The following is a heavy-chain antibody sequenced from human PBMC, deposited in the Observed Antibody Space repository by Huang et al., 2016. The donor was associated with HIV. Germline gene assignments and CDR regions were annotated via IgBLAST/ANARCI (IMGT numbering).Heavy chain of an antibody. CDR1: GFTFSNYD. CDR2: ISAGGGGT. Sequence: EVQLLESGGGLAQPGGSLRLSCAASGFTFSNYDMSWVRQAPGKGLEWVSTISAGGGGTFYPDSVKGRFTISRDNSKNTLYLQMNSLKAEDTAVYYCGVTTDYWGQGTLVSVSS. D-gene: IGHD4-17*01. V-gene: IGHV3-23*01. J-gene: IGHJ4*02. CDR3: GVTTDY.